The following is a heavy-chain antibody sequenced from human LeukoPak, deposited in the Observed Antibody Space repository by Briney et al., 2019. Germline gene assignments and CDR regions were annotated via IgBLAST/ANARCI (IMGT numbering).Heavy chain of an antibody. CDR2: IKQDGSEK. J-gene: IGHJ5*02. D-gene: IGHD6-13*01. CDR3: AREGGWQQLVGNWFDP. CDR1: GFTFSSYW. Sequence: PGGSLRLSCAASGFTFSSYWMSWVRQAPGKGLEWVANIKQDGSEKYYVDSVKSRFTISRDNAKNSLYLQMNSLRAEDTAVYYCAREGGWQQLVGNWFDPWGQGTLVTVSS. V-gene: IGHV3-7*01.